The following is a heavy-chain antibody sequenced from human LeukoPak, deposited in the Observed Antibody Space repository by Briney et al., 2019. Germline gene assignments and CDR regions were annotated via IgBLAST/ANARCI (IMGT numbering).Heavy chain of an antibody. J-gene: IGHJ4*02. Sequence: GASVKVSCKASGYTFTSYYMHWVRQAPGQGLEWMGIINPSGGSTSYAQKFQGRVTMTRNTSISTAYMELSSLRSEDTAVYYCAPTRDYGSGSYYNVLYYWGQGTLVTVSS. CDR1: GYTFTSYY. CDR2: INPSGGST. V-gene: IGHV1-46*01. D-gene: IGHD3-10*01. CDR3: APTRDYGSGSYYNVLYY.